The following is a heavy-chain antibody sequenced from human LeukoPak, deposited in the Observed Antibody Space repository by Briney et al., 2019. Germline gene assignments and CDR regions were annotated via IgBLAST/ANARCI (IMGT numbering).Heavy chain of an antibody. D-gene: IGHD2/OR15-2a*01. CDR1: GFTFSDYY. J-gene: IGHJ6*02. CDR2: ISGNGRFI. V-gene: IGHV3-11*01. Sequence: GGSLRLSCAASGFTFSDYYINWIRQAPGKGLEWLSYISGNGRFIEYADSVKGRFTISRDNAQNLLYLQMNSLRAEDTAIYYCARDTNTGMDVWGRGTTVTVSS. CDR3: ARDTNTGMDV.